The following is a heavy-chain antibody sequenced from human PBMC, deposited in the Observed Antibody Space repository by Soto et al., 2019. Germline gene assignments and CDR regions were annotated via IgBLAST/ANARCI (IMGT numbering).Heavy chain of an antibody. CDR1: GFTFNNYW. D-gene: IGHD3-3*01. CDR2: IKQDGRER. Sequence: EVQLVESGGDLVHPGGSLRLSCASSGFTFNNYWMGWVRQAPGKGLEWVANIKQDGRERTYVDSVRGRFSIARDNAQNSLCLQMNSLRVEDTAVFYCARGFRSGDTGFAFDYWGQASLVSVSS. J-gene: IGHJ4*02. CDR3: ARGFRSGDTGFAFDY. V-gene: IGHV3-7*01.